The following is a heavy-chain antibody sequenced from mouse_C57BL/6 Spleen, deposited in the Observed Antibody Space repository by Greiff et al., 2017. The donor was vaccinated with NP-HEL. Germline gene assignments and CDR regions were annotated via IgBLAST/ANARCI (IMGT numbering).Heavy chain of an antibody. V-gene: IGHV1-64*01. CDR2: IHPNSGST. D-gene: IGHD3-2*02. J-gene: IGHJ4*01. CDR3: ARSETAQATEAMDY. Sequence: VKLVESGAELVKPGASVKLSCKASGYTFTSYWMHWVKQRPGQGLEWIGMIHPNSGSTNYNEKFKSKATLTVDKSSSTAYMQLSSLTSEDSAVYYCARSETAQATEAMDYWGQGTSVTVSS. CDR1: GYTFTSYW.